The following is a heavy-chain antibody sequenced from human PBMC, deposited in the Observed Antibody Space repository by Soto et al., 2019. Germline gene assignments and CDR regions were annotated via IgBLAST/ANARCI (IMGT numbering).Heavy chain of an antibody. V-gene: IGHV4-61*01. CDR3: AVEGNFGAYFYYGMDV. J-gene: IGHJ6*02. Sequence: SETLSLTCTVSGGSVSSGSYYWSWIRQPPGKGLEWIGYRYYSGSTNYNPSLKSRVTISVDTSKNQFSLKLNSVTAADTAVYSCAVEGNFGAYFYYGMDVWGQGTTVTVSS. D-gene: IGHD2-8*01. CDR1: GGSVSSGSYY. CDR2: RYYSGST.